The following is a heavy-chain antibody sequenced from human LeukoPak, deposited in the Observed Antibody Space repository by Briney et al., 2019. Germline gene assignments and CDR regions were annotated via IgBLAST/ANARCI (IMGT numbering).Heavy chain of an antibody. CDR2: IYTSGST. CDR3: ARDSSSIPFGSLLYYYGMDV. D-gene: IGHD2-21*01. Sequence: SETLSLTCTVSGGSISSYYWSWIRQPAGKGLEWIGRIYTSGSTNYNPSLKSRVTMSVDTSKNQFSLKLSSVTAADTAVYYCARDSSSIPFGSLLYYYGMDVWGQGTTVTVSS. V-gene: IGHV4-4*07. J-gene: IGHJ6*02. CDR1: GGSISSYY.